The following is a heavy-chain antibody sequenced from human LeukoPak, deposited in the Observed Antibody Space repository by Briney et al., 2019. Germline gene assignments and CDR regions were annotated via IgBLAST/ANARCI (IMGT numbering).Heavy chain of an antibody. J-gene: IGHJ5*02. CDR1: GYTFTGYY. CDR2: INPNSGGT. CDR3: AREVIVVVPAAGTDWFDP. V-gene: IGHV1-2*02. D-gene: IGHD2-2*01. Sequence: ASVKVSCKASGYTFTGYYMHWVRQAPGQGLEWRGWINPNSGGTNYAQKFQGRVTMTRDTSISTAYMELSRLRSDDTAVYYCAREVIVVVPAAGTDWFDPWGQGTLVTVSS.